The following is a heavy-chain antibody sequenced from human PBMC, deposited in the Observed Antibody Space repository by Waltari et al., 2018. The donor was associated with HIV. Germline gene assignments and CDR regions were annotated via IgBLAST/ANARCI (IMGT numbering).Heavy chain of an antibody. V-gene: IGHV3-53*02. CDR1: GFTGSRHY. Sequence: VQLVETGGGLIQPGGSLGRSCGPSGFTGSRHYMRRVRQAPGKGLEWVSVIYSGGSTYYADSVKGRFTISRDNSKNTLYLQMNSLRAEDTAVYYCARNTYGSGSDLDYYGMDVWGQGTTVTVSS. CDR3: ARNTYGSGSDLDYYGMDV. CDR2: IYSGGST. D-gene: IGHD3-10*01. J-gene: IGHJ6*02.